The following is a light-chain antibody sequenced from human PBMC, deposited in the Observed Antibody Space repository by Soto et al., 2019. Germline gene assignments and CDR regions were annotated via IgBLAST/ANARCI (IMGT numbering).Light chain of an antibody. CDR2: DVS. CDR3: SSYTSSSTKV. CDR1: SSDVGGYNY. V-gene: IGLV2-14*01. J-gene: IGLJ2*01. Sequence: ALTQPASVSGSPGQSITISCTGTSSDVGGYNYVSWYQQHPGKAPKLMIYDVSNRPSGVSNRFSGSKSGNTASLTISGLQAEDEADYYCSSYTSSSTKVFGGGTKLTVL.